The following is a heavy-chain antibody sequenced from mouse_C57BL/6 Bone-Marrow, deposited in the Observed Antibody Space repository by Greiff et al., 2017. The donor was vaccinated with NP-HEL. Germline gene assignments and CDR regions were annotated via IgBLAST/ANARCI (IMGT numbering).Heavy chain of an antibody. CDR2: IYPRSGNT. J-gene: IGHJ4*01. CDR3: AKKLYYYAMDY. CDR1: GYTFTSYG. D-gene: IGHD4-1*01. V-gene: IGHV1-81*01. Sequence: VHLVESGAELARPGASVKLSCKASGYTFTSYGISWVKQRTGQGLEWIGEIYPRSGNTYYNEKFKGKATLTADKSSSTAYMELRSLTSEDSAVYFCAKKLYYYAMDYWGQGTSVTVSS.